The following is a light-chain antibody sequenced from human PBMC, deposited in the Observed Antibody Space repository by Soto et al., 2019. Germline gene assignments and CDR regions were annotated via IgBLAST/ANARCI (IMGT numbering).Light chain of an antibody. CDR1: QSISSN. V-gene: IGKV3-15*01. Sequence: EIGVTHSAATLSMYQGERATLSCRASQSISSNLAWYQQKPGQAPRLLIYGASTRATGVPARFSGSGSGTEFTLSISSLQSEHFAVYYCQLYKFWLLTFGGVGKLDI. CDR3: QLYKFWLLT. CDR2: GAS. J-gene: IGKJ4*01.